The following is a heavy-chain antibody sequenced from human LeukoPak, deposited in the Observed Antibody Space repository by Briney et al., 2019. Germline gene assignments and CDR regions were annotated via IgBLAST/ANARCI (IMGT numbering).Heavy chain of an antibody. J-gene: IGHJ4*02. V-gene: IGHV3-30*03. CDR3: ASGYSLDY. Sequence: PGGSLRLSCAASGFTFSTYWMSWVRQAPGKGLEWVAVISYDGSNKYYADSVKGRFTISRDNSKNTLYLQMNSLRAEDTAVYYCASGYSLDYWGQGTLVTVSS. CDR1: GFTFSTYW. CDR2: ISYDGSNK. D-gene: IGHD3-22*01.